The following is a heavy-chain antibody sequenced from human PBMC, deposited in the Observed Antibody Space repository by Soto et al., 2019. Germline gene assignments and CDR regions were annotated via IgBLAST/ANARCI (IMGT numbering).Heavy chain of an antibody. CDR3: ARFTAGVGFDY. Sequence: VQLAESGGGVVQPGRSLRLSCAASGLAFSGHGMHWVRQAAGKGLEWMAVVSSDGNTKYYADSVKGRFTISRDDSKNTLYVQMNSLRVEDTAVYYCARFTAGVGFDYWGQGTLVTVSS. CDR1: GLAFSGHG. V-gene: IGHV3-33*01. CDR2: VSSDGNTK. D-gene: IGHD1-26*01. J-gene: IGHJ4*02.